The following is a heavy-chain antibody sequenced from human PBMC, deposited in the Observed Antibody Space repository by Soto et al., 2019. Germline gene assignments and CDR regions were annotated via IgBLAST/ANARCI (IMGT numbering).Heavy chain of an antibody. D-gene: IGHD2-15*01. CDR1: GFTFSSYG. J-gene: IGHJ4*02. V-gene: IGHV3-33*01. CDR2: IWYDGSNK. CDR3: ARRGCSGGSCWDDY. Sequence: QVQLVESGGGVVQPGRSLRLSCAASGFTFSSYGMHWVRQAPGKGLEWVAVIWYDGSNKYYADSVKGRFTISRDNSKNTLYLHMNSLRAEDTAVYYCARRGCSGGSCWDDYWGQGTLFTVSS.